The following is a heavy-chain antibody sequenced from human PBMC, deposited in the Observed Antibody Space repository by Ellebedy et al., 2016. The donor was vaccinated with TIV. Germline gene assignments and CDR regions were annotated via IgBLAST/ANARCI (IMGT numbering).Heavy chain of an antibody. CDR2: ISYDGSNE. D-gene: IGHD4-11*01. CDR1: GFTFSSYG. CDR3: ARGMTNNYFDY. Sequence: GESLKISCAASGFTFSSYGMHWVRQAPGKGLEWVAIISYDGSNEVYADSVKGRFTISRDNSKNTLSLQLNSLRADDTAVYYCARGMTNNYFDYWGQGTLVTVSS. V-gene: IGHV3-30*03. J-gene: IGHJ4*02.